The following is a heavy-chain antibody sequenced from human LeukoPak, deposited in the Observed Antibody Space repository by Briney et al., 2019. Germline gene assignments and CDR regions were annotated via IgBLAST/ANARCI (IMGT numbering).Heavy chain of an antibody. Sequence: SETLSLTCAVYGGSFSGYYWSWIRQPPGKGLEWIGEINHSGSTNYNPSLKSRVTISVDTSKNQFSLKLSSVTAADTAVYYCARETSGPVRVYYYHFMDVWGKGTTVTVSS. D-gene: IGHD6-19*01. CDR3: ARETSGPVRVYYYHFMDV. CDR2: INHSGST. CDR1: GGSFSGYY. J-gene: IGHJ6*03. V-gene: IGHV4-34*01.